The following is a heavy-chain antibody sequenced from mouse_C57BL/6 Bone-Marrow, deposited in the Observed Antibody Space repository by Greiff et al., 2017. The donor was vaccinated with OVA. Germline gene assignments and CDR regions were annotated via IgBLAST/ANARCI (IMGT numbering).Heavy chain of an antibody. CDR2: INPGSGGT. CDR3: ARNGLGLDFGY. Sequence: QVQLQQSGAELVRPGTSVKVSCKASGYAFTNYLIEWVKQRPGQGLEWIGVINPGSGGTNYNEKFKGKATLTADKSSSTGYMQLSSLTSEDYAVYFCARNGLGLDFGYWGQGTTLTVSS. D-gene: IGHD4-1*01. CDR1: GYAFTNYL. V-gene: IGHV1-54*01. J-gene: IGHJ2*01.